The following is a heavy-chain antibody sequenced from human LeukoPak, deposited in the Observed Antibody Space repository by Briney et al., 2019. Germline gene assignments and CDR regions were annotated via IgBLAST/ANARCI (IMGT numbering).Heavy chain of an antibody. D-gene: IGHD3-9*01. CDR1: GFTFDDYG. CDR2: IKSKTDGGTT. V-gene: IGHV3-15*01. CDR3: TTDLFGLRYFDWLLPDRHPIWNY. J-gene: IGHJ4*02. Sequence: PGGSLRLSCAASGFTFDDYGMSWVRQAPGKGLEWVGRIKSKTDGGTTDYAAPVKGRFTISRDDSKNTLYLQMNSLKTEDTAVYYCTTDLFGLRYFDWLLPDRHPIWNYWGQGTLVTVSP.